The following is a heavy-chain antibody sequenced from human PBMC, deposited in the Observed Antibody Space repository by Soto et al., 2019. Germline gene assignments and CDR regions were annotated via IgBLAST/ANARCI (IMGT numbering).Heavy chain of an antibody. CDR1: GYSLTSYW. Sequence: PGESLKISCKGSGYSLTSYWIGWVRQMPGKGLEWMGIIYPGDSDTRYSPSFQGQVTISADKSISTAYLQWSSLKASDTAMYFCARLPGVRGVFDGFNVWGQGTMVTVSS. CDR3: ARLPGVRGVFDGFNV. CDR2: IYPGDSDT. V-gene: IGHV5-51*01. J-gene: IGHJ3*01. D-gene: IGHD3-10*01.